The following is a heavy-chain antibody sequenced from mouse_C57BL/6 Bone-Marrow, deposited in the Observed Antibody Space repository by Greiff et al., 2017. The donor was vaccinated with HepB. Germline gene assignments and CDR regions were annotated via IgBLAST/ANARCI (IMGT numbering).Heavy chain of an antibody. D-gene: IGHD4-1*01. CDR2: ISNGGGST. CDR1: GFTFSDYY. V-gene: IGHV5-12*01. CDR3: ARSDWDSY. Sequence: EVHLVESGGGLVQPGGSLKLSCAASGFTFSDYYMYWVRQTPEKRLEWVAYISNGGGSTYYPDTVKGRFTISRDNAKNTLYLQMSRLKSEDTAMYYCARSDWDSYWGQGTTLTVSS. J-gene: IGHJ2*01.